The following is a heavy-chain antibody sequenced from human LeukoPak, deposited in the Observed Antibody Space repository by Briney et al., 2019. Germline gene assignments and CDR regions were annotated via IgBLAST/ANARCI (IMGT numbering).Heavy chain of an antibody. J-gene: IGHJ6*02. Sequence: ASVKVSCKASGGTFSSYAISWVRQAPGQGLEWMGGTIPIFGTANYAQKFQGRVTITADESTSTAYMELSSLRSEDTAVYYCARERTYCSSTSCYTGLYGMDVWGQGTTVTVSS. D-gene: IGHD2-2*02. CDR3: ARERTYCSSTSCYTGLYGMDV. CDR2: TIPIFGTA. CDR1: GGTFSSYA. V-gene: IGHV1-69*13.